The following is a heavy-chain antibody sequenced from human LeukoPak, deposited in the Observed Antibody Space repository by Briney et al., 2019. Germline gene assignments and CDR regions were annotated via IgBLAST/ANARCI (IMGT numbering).Heavy chain of an antibody. CDR3: AVTWPLGYYYFDY. CDR1: GGTFSSYA. V-gene: IGHV1-69*05. J-gene: IGHJ4*02. D-gene: IGHD7-27*01. CDR2: IIPIFGTA. Sequence: SVKVSCKASGGTFSSYAISWVRQAPGQGLELMGRIIPIFGTANYVQKFQGRVTITTDESTSTAYMELSSLRSEDTAVYYCAVTWPLGYYYFDYWGQGTLVTVSS.